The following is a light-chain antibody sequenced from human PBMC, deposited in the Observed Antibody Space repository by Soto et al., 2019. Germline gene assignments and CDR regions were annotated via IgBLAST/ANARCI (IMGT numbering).Light chain of an antibody. J-gene: IGKJ1*01. CDR3: QQYNDWPRT. V-gene: IGKV3-15*01. CDR2: GAS. Sequence: EIVMTQSPAALSVSPGGRATLSCRASQSVSTNLAWYQQKPGQAPRLLIYGASTTAAGFPARFSGSGSGTEFTLTISSLQSADYAVYYCQQYNDWPRTFGQGTKVDIK. CDR1: QSVSTN.